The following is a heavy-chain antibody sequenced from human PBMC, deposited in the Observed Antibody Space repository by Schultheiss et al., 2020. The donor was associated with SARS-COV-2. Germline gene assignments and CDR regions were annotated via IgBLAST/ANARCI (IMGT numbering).Heavy chain of an antibody. Sequence: TLSLTCAVSGYSISSGYYWGWIRQPPGKALEWLALIYWNDDKRYSPSLKSRLTITKDTSKNQVVLTMTNMDPVDTATYYCAHSRITIFGVVQHYYYYGMDVWGQGTTVTVSS. V-gene: IGHV2-5*01. J-gene: IGHJ6*02. D-gene: IGHD3-3*01. CDR2: IYWNDDK. CDR3: AHSRITIFGVVQHYYYYGMDV. CDR1: GYSISSGYYW.